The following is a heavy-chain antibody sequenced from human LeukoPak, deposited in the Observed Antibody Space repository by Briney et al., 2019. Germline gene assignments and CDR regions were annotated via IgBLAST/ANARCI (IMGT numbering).Heavy chain of an antibody. CDR3: ARIPYNWNDGYYFDY. D-gene: IGHD1-1*01. Sequence: SETLSLTCTVSGGSISSYYLSWIRQPPGKGLEWIGYIYYSGSTNYNPSLKSRVTISVDTSKNQFSLKLSSVTAADTAVYYCARIPYNWNDGYYFDYWGQGTLVTASS. CDR2: IYYSGST. CDR1: GGSISSYY. J-gene: IGHJ4*02. V-gene: IGHV4-59*01.